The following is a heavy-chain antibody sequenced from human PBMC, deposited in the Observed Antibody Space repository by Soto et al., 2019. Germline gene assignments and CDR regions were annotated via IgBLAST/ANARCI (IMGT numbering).Heavy chain of an antibody. CDR2: ISPYNGNT. V-gene: IGHV1-18*01. D-gene: IGHD3-10*01. J-gene: IGHJ4*02. Sequence: QVHLVQSGAEVKNPGASVKVSCKTSGYSFSSIGISWVRQAPGQGLEWMGWISPYNGNTYYAQSLQGRVTMTTDTSTSTAYMELRSLRSDDTAVYYCARDLDDSGSYYTDYWGQGTLVIVSS. CDR1: GYSFSSIG. CDR3: ARDLDDSGSYYTDY.